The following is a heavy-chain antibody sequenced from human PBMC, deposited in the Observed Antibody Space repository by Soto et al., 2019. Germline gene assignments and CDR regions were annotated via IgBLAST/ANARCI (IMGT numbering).Heavy chain of an antibody. CDR1: GGSISSSSYY. D-gene: IGHD6-13*01. V-gene: IGHV4-39*01. Sequence: SETLSLTCTVSGGSISSSSYYWGWIRQPPGKGLEWIGSIYYSGSTYYNPSLKSRVTISVDTSKNQFSLKLSSVTAADTAVYYCAGPDYSSSGGNYYYYMDVWGKGTTVTVSS. CDR3: AGPDYSSSGGNYYYYMDV. J-gene: IGHJ6*03. CDR2: IYYSGST.